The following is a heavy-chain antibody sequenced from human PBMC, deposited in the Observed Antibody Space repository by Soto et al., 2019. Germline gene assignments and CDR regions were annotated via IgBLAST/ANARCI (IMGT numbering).Heavy chain of an antibody. D-gene: IGHD3-16*02. CDR3: AAVLLPPYEFAFAGLVAGAFDY. J-gene: IGHJ4*02. CDR1: GSRLSKLS. Sequence: ASVKVSCKVSGSRLSKLSIYWVRQAPGKGLECMGGFAREHGELVYAEGFQGRLTMTGDTPTDTVYMDLTSLRSEDTAVYFCAAVLLPPYEFAFAGLVAGAFDYWGQGTPVTVSS. CDR2: FAREHGEL. V-gene: IGHV1-24*01.